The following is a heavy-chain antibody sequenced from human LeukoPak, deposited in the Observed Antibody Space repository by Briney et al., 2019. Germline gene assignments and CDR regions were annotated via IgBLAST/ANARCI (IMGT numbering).Heavy chain of an antibody. D-gene: IGHD3-9*01. CDR2: INHNGKTI. V-gene: IGHV3-48*02. CDR1: GFTFSSYV. J-gene: IGHJ4*02. Sequence: GGSLRLSCAASGFTFSSYVMSWVRQAPGKGLEWVSYINHNGKTIYYADSVKGRFTISRDNGKNSLYLQMNSLRDEDTAVYYCARDNDWAFGYWGQGTLVTVSS. CDR3: ARDNDWAFGY.